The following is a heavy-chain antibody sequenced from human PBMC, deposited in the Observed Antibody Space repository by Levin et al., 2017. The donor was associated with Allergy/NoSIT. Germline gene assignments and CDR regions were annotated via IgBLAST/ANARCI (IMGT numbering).Heavy chain of an antibody. J-gene: IGHJ3*02. CDR3: GRVRVYCSGGSCYSGRAFDI. Sequence: LSQTLSLTCAVYGGSFSGYYWSWIRQPPGKGLEWIGEINHSGSTNYNPSLKSRVTISVDTSKNQFSLKLSSVTAADTAVYYCGRVRVYCSGGSCYSGRAFDIWGQGTMVTVSS. CDR2: INHSGST. D-gene: IGHD2-15*01. V-gene: IGHV4-34*01. CDR1: GGSFSGYY.